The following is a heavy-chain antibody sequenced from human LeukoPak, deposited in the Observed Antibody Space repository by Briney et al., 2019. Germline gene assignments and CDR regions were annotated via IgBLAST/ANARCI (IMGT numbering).Heavy chain of an antibody. CDR1: GLTFSYHD. D-gene: IGHD7-27*01. CDR2: ITGGGNNP. V-gene: IGHV3-23*01. CDR3: TQGSWGDD. Sequence: GGSLRLSCAASGLTFSYHDMTWVRQAPGKGLEWVSTITGGGNNPYYADSVKGRFTIARDNSKNTVYLQMNSLRAEDTAVYYCTQGSWGDDWGQGTLVTVSS. J-gene: IGHJ4*02.